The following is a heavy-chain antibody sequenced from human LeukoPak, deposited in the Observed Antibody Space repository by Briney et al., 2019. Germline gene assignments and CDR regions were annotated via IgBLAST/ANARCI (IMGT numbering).Heavy chain of an antibody. V-gene: IGHV3-74*01. CDR1: GFTVSSNY. D-gene: IGHD2/OR15-2a*01. Sequence: GGSLILSCAASGFTVSSNYMSWVRQAPGKGLVWVSRINPDGSTTNYADSVKGRFTIPRDNAKNTLYLQMNSLRAEDTAVYYCARTGLWRFDYWGQGALVTVSS. CDR2: INPDGSTT. CDR3: ARTGLWRFDY. J-gene: IGHJ4*02.